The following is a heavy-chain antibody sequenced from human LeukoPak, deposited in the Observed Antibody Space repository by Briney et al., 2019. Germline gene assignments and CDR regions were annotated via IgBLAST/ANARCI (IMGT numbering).Heavy chain of an antibody. Sequence: GGSLRLSCVVSGFTFSSFVMSWVRQAPGEGLEWVSAISGTGGATYNADSVKGRFTISRDNSKNTLYLQMNSLRAEDTAVYYCAKYRWGSTAAGGMDVWGQGTTVTVSS. CDR3: AKYRWGSTAAGGMDV. V-gene: IGHV3-23*01. J-gene: IGHJ6*02. CDR1: GFTFSSFV. CDR2: ISGTGGAT. D-gene: IGHD6-13*01.